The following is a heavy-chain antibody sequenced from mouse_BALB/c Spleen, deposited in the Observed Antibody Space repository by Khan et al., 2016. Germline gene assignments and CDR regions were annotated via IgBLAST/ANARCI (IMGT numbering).Heavy chain of an antibody. CDR2: ILPGSGKT. J-gene: IGHJ2*01. CDR3: ATWEIRSFDY. D-gene: IGHD4-1*01. Sequence: QVQLQQSGAELMKPGASVKISCKATGYTFSSYWIEWVKQRPGHGLEWIGEILPGSGKTNYNEKFKGKVTFTADTSSNTAYMQLSCLTSEDSAVYYCATWEIRSFDYWGQGTTLTVSS. V-gene: IGHV1-9*01. CDR1: GYTFSSYW.